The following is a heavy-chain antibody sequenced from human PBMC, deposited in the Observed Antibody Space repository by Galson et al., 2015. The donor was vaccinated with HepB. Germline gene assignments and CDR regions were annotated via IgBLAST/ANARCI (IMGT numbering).Heavy chain of an antibody. D-gene: IGHD3-3*01. CDR2: ISAHNGNT. Sequence: SVKVSCKASGYTFSTYGISWVRQAPGQGLEWMGWISAHNGNTNYVQKLQGRLTMTTDTSTSTAYMELKSLISDDTAVYYCARAYEYDFWGGYYATHYYYALDVWGQGTTVTVSS. CDR1: GYTFSTYG. CDR3: ARAYEYDFWGGYYATHYYYALDV. V-gene: IGHV1-18*04. J-gene: IGHJ6*02.